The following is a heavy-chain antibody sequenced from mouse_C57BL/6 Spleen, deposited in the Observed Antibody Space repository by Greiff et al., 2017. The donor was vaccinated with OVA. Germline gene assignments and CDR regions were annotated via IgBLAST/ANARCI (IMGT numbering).Heavy chain of an antibody. J-gene: IGHJ3*01. CDR3: TTFITTPRGFAY. Sequence: VQLQQSGAELVRPGASVTLSCKASGYTFTDYEMPWVKQTPVHGLEWIGAIDPESGGTAYTQKFKGKAILTADKSSSTAYMELRSLTSEDSAVYYCTTFITTPRGFAYWGQGTLVTVSA. V-gene: IGHV1-15*01. CDR2: IDPESGGT. D-gene: IGHD1-1*01. CDR1: GYTFTDYE.